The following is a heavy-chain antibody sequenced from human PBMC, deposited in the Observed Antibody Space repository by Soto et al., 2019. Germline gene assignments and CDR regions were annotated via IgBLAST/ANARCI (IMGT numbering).Heavy chain of an antibody. V-gene: IGHV4-34*01. CDR3: ARARYSSSRSREFDY. D-gene: IGHD6-6*01. J-gene: IGHJ4*02. CDR1: GGSFSGYY. CDR2: INHSGST. Sequence: SERLSLTCAVYGGSFSGYYWSWIRQTPGKGLEWIGEINHSGSTNYNPSLKSRVTISVDTSKNQFSLKLSSVTAADTAVYYCARARYSSSRSREFDYWGQGTLVTVSS.